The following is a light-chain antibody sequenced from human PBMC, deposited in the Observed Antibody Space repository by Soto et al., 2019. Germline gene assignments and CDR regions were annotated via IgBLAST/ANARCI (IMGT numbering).Light chain of an antibody. J-gene: IGLJ2*01. Sequence: QAVVTQPPSVSAAPGQKVTISCSGSSSNIGNNYVSWYQQLPGTAPKLLIYENNKRPSGIPDRFSGSKSGTSATLGITGLPTGDEADYYCGTWDSSLSAVVFGGGTKLTVL. CDR2: ENN. V-gene: IGLV1-51*02. CDR3: GTWDSSLSAVV. CDR1: SSNIGNNY.